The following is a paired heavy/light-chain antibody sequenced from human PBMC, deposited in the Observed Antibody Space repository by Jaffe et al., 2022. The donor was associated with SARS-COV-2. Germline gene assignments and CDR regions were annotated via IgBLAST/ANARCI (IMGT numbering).Heavy chain of an antibody. CDR3: AKSREGRRSPGYSSGWYVMGGDQHYYGMDV. V-gene: IGHV3-23*01. Sequence: EVQLLESGGGLVQPGGSLRLSCAASGFTFSNYAMSWVRQAPGKGLEWVSGISGSGGSTYYADSVKGRFTISRENSKNTLYLQMNSLRTDDTAVYYCAKSREGRRSPGYSSGWYVMGGDQHYYGMDVWGQGTTVTVSS. CDR1: GFTFSNYA. J-gene: IGHJ6*02. CDR2: ISGSGGST. D-gene: IGHD6-19*01.
Light chain of an antibody. Sequence: DIQMTQSPSSLSASVGDRVTITCQASQDISNYLNWYQQKPGKAPKLLVYDASKLETGVPSRFSGSGSGTDYTFTISSLQPEDIATYYCQQYDHLPVTFGQGTRLEIK. CDR3: QQYDHLPVT. V-gene: IGKV1-33*01. CDR2: DAS. J-gene: IGKJ5*01. CDR1: QDISNY.